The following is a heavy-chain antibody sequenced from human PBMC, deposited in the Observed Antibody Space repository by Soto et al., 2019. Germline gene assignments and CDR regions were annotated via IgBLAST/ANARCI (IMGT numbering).Heavy chain of an antibody. Sequence: GGSLRLSCAASGFTFSSYGMHWVRQAPGKGLEWVAVIWYDGSNKYYADSVKGRFTISRDNSKNTLYLQMNSLRAEDTAVYYCARGGDHYYDSSGYFDYWGREPWSPSPQ. CDR2: IWYDGSNK. CDR3: ARGGDHYYDSSGYFDY. V-gene: IGHV3-33*01. CDR1: GFTFSSYG. J-gene: IGHJ4*02. D-gene: IGHD3-22*01.